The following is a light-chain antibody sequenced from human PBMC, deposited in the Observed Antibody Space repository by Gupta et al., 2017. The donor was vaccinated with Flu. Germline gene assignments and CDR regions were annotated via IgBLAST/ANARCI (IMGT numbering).Light chain of an antibody. CDR2: DAS. Sequence: IQMTQSPSSLSASIGDRVTITCQPSQDITHYLNWYQQKPGKAPDLLIHDASHLRTGVPTRFSGSGFGTNFAFTIASLQPEDIAIYYCQQYDNLPPLTFGGGTKVEIK. J-gene: IGKJ4*01. CDR1: QDITHY. V-gene: IGKV1-33*01. CDR3: QQYDNLPPLT.